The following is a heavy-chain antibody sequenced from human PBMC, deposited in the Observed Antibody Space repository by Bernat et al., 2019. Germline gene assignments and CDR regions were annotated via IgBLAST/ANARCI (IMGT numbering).Heavy chain of an antibody. D-gene: IGHD6-13*01. CDR1: GFTFSSYG. V-gene: IGHV3-33*01. Sequence: QVQLVESGGGVVQPGRSLRLSCAASGFTFSSYGMHWVRQAPGKGLEWVAVIWYDGSNKYYADSVKGRFTISRDNSKNTLYLQMNSLRAEDTAVYYCAREWSSSWYRYYYYGMDVWGQGTTVTVSS. CDR3: AREWSSSWYRYYYYGMDV. J-gene: IGHJ6*02. CDR2: IWYDGSNK.